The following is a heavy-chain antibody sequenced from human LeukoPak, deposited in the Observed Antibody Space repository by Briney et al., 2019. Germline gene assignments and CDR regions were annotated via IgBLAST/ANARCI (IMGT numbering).Heavy chain of an antibody. V-gene: IGHV4-59*01. J-gene: IGHJ4*02. CDR2: FYNSGRS. Sequence: SETLSLTCTVSDDSISDYYRGWIRQPPGKGLEWIGYFYNSGRSTYNPSLKSRVTISADTSKNHFSLKLNSVTTADAAVYYCTRGAGWLIDYWGQGILVTVSS. CDR3: TRGAGWLIDY. D-gene: IGHD3-16*01. CDR1: DDSISDYY.